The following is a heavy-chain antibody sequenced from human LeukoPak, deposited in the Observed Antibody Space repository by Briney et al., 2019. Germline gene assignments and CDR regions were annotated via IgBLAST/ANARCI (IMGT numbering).Heavy chain of an antibody. CDR2: IIPIFGTA. Sequence: GASVKVSCKASGGTFSSYAISWVRQAPGQGLEWMGGIIPIFGTANYAQKFQGRVTITADESTSTAYMELSSLRSEDTAVYYCAREENSSSWYEDIDPSSYYYYGMDVWGQGTTVTVSS. CDR3: AREENSSSWYEDIDPSSYYYYGMDV. D-gene: IGHD6-13*01. J-gene: IGHJ6*02. V-gene: IGHV1-69*13. CDR1: GGTFSSYA.